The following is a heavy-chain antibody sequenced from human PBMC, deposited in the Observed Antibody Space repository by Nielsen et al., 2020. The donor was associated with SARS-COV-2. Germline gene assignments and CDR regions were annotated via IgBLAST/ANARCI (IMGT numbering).Heavy chain of an antibody. V-gene: IGHV4-4*02. CDR1: GGSISSSNW. CDR3: ARAGAYCGGDCYTLVYYFDY. J-gene: IGHJ4*02. D-gene: IGHD2-21*02. Sequence: SETLSLTCAVSGGSISSSNWWSWVRQPPGKGLEWIGEIYHSGSTNYNPSLKSRVTISVDKSKNQFSLKLSSVTAADTAVYYCARAGAYCGGDCYTLVYYFDYWGQGTLVTVSS. CDR2: IYHSGST.